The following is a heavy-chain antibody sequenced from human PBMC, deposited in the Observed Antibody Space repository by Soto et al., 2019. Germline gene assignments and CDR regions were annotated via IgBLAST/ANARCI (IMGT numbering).Heavy chain of an antibody. CDR3: AKLSCTSSTCYFPGWFDP. CDR2: VYYSGSS. Sequence: SETLSLTCTVSGDSISGGASFWSWIRQPPGKGLEWIASVYYSGSSYYNPSLKSRLTISVDTTKNQFSLRLKSMTAADTAVYYCAKLSCTSSTCYFPGWFDPWGQGTLVTVSS. D-gene: IGHD2-2*01. V-gene: IGHV4-31*03. J-gene: IGHJ5*02. CDR1: GDSISGGASF.